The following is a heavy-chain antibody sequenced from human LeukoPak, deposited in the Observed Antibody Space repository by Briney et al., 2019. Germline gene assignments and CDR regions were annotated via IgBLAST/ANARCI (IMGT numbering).Heavy chain of an antibody. CDR1: GYTFTGYY. CDR3: ARDLGSGSYSGVVRFDP. D-gene: IGHD3-10*02. CDR2: INPNSGGT. Sequence: ASVKVSCKASGYTFTGYYMHWVRQAPGQGLEWMGRINPNSGGTNYAQKFQGRVTMTRDTSISTAYMELSRLRSDDTAVYYCARDLGSGSYSGVVRFDPWGQGTLVTVSS. J-gene: IGHJ5*02. V-gene: IGHV1-2*06.